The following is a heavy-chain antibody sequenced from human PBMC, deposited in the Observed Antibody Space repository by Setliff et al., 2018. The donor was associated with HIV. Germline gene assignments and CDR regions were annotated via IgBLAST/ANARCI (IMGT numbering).Heavy chain of an antibody. CDR1: GGSISSGDYY. Sequence: PSETLSLTCTVSGGSISSGDYYWSWIRQRPGKGLEWIGYIYYSGSTYYNPSLKSRITISVDTSKNQFSLNLTSVTAADTAVYYCARGGFKWSGSYADYWGQGTLVTVSS. D-gene: IGHD1-26*01. J-gene: IGHJ4*02. CDR2: IYYSGST. CDR3: ARGGFKWSGSYADY. V-gene: IGHV4-31*03.